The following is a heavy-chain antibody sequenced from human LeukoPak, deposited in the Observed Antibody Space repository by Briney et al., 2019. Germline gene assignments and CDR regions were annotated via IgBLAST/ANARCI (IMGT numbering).Heavy chain of an antibody. D-gene: IGHD4-17*01. CDR1: GGSFSAYY. CDR3: ASSDYGDYPGTDY. CDR2: ISHRGST. V-gene: IGHV4-34*01. Sequence: PSETLSLTCAVYGGSFSAYYWSRIRQSPGKGLEWIGEISHRGSTTYNPSLKSRVTISVDTSKNQFSLKVNSVTAADTAVYYCASSDYGDYPGTDYWGQGILVTVSS. J-gene: IGHJ4*02.